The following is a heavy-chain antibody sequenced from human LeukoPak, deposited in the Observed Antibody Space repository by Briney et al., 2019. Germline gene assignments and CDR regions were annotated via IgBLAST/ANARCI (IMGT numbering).Heavy chain of an antibody. CDR2: IKQDGSEK. V-gene: IGHV3-7*01. Sequence: PGGSLRLSCAASGFTFSSYGMHWVRQAPGKGLEWVANIKQDGSEKYYVDSLKGRFTISRDNAKNSLYLQMNSLRAEDTAVYYCARIRAQDSSGYYLGDDAFDIWGQGTMVTVSS. D-gene: IGHD3-22*01. CDR1: GFTFSSYG. J-gene: IGHJ3*02. CDR3: ARIRAQDSSGYYLGDDAFDI.